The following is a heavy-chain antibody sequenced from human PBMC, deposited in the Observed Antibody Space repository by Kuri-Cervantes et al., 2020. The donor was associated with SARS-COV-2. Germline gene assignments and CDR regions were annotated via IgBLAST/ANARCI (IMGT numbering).Heavy chain of an antibody. J-gene: IGHJ4*02. Sequence: ESLKISCAASGFTFSSYAMSWVRQAPGKGLEWVSAISGSGGSTYYADSVKGRFTISRDNSKNTLYLQMNSLKTEDTAVYYCTRDVDGYDFWSGYYEGYYFDYWGQGTLVTVSS. CDR1: GFTFSSYA. CDR2: ISGSGGST. CDR3: TRDVDGYDFWSGYYEGYYFDY. D-gene: IGHD3-3*01. V-gene: IGHV3-23*01.